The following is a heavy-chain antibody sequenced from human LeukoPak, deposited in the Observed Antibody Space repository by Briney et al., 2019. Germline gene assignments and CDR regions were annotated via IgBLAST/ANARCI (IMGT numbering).Heavy chain of an antibody. D-gene: IGHD6-19*01. CDR1: GYSFTSYW. CDR3: ARQHLKVAGTKYFDL. CDR2: IYPGDSDT. Sequence: GESLKISCEGSGYSFTSYWIGWVHQMPGKGLEWVGIIYPGDSDTRYSPSFQGQVTISADKSISTAYLQWSSLKASDTTMYYCARQHLKVAGTKYFDLWGRGTLVTVSS. J-gene: IGHJ2*01. V-gene: IGHV5-51*07.